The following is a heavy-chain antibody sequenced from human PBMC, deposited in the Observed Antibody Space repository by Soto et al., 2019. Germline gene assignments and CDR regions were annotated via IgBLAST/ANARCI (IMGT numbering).Heavy chain of an antibody. CDR3: ARRQISPPTRGAASARGGMDV. CDR1: GFTFISYD. J-gene: IGHJ6*02. CDR2: IGTAGDT. Sequence: GGSLRVSCAASGFTFISYDMHWGRQATGKGLEWVSAIGTAGDTYYPGSVKGRFTISRDNSKNTLYLQMSSLRVEDTAVYYCARRQISPPTRGAASARGGMDVWGQGTTVTVSS. V-gene: IGHV3-13*01. D-gene: IGHD1-26*01.